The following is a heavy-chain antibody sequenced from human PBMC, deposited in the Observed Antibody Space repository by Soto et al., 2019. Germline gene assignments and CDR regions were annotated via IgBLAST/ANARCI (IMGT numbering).Heavy chain of an antibody. J-gene: IGHJ6*02. V-gene: IGHV1-69*13. CDR1: GGTSSSYA. CDR2: IIPIFGTA. Sequence: ASVKVSCKASGGTSSSYAISWVRQAPGQGLEWMGGIIPIFGTANYAQKFQGRVTITADESTSTAYMELSSLRSEDTAVYYCARDRGIPGIAAAGTYYYYYGMDVWGQGTTVTVSS. D-gene: IGHD6-13*01. CDR3: ARDRGIPGIAAAGTYYYYYGMDV.